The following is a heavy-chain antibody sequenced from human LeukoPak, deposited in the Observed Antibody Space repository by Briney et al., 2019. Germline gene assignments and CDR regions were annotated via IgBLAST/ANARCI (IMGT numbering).Heavy chain of an antibody. CDR2: IKQDGSEK. D-gene: IGHD3-22*01. V-gene: IGHV3-7*01. CDR1: GFTFSSYW. CDR3: AKFQTYYYDTSGYAYFDY. Sequence: GGSLRLSCAASGFTFSSYWMSWVRQAPGKGLEWVANIKQDGSEKYYVDSVKGRFTISRDNSKNTLYLQMNSLRAEDTAVYYCAKFQTYYYDTSGYAYFDYWGQGTLVTVSS. J-gene: IGHJ4*02.